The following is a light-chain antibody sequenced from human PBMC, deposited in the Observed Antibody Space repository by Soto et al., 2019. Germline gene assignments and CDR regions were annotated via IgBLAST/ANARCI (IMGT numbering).Light chain of an antibody. J-gene: IGKJ4*01. CDR2: AAS. CDR1: QGISSY. Sequence: IEFSEGPRIMKAYVGDRVTVSCRASQGISSYLAWYQQKPGKAPKLLIYAASTLQSGVPSRFSGSGSGTEFTLTISSLQPDDFATYYGQQYNNPLRFAGGTKVDI. V-gene: IGKV1-9*01. CDR3: QQYNNPLR.